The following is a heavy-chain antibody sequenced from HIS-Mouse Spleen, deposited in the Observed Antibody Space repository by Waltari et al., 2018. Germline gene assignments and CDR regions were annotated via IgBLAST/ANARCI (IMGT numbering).Heavy chain of an antibody. V-gene: IGHV4-31*03. CDR2: IYYSGST. CDR3: AGSPYYDFWSGYSDNWFDP. D-gene: IGHD3-3*01. CDR1: GGSISSGGYY. Sequence: QVQLQESGPGLVKPSQTLSLTCTVSGGSISSGGYYWSWIRQHPGKGLEWIGYIYYSGSTYDNPSLKSRVTISVDTSKNQFSLKLSSVTAADTAVYYCAGSPYYDFWSGYSDNWFDPWGQGTLVTVSS. J-gene: IGHJ5*02.